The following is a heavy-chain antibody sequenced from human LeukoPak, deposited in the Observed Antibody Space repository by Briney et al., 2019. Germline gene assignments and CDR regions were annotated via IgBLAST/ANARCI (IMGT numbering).Heavy chain of an antibody. D-gene: IGHD6-19*01. V-gene: IGHV1-8*01. CDR2: MNPDSGNT. Sequence: ASVKVSCKASGYTFTSHDINWVRQATGQGLEWMGWMNPDSGNTGYAQKFQGRVTITGNASITTAYMELSSLRSEDTAIYYCARGADSTGWYGSAFDYWGQGTLVTVSS. J-gene: IGHJ4*02. CDR3: ARGADSTGWYGSAFDY. CDR1: GYTFTSHD.